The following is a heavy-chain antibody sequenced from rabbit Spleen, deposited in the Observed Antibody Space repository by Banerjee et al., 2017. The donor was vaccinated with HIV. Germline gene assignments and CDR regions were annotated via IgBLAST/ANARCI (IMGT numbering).Heavy chain of an antibody. CDR1: GVSFSGDSY. CDR2: IDTGSSGFT. V-gene: IGHV1S40*01. D-gene: IGHD1-1*01. J-gene: IGHJ6*01. Sequence: QSLEESGGDLVKPGASLTLTCIASGVSFSGDSYMCWVRQAPTKGLEWIVCIDTGSSGFTYYASWAKGRFTISKTSSTTVTLQMTSLTAADTATYFCARDTSSSFSSYGMELWGPGTLVTVS. CDR3: ARDTSSSFSSYGMEL.